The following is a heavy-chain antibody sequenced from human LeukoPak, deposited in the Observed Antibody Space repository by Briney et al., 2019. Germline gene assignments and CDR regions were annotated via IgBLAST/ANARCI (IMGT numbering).Heavy chain of an antibody. CDR1: GASMSNYY. D-gene: IGHD3-22*01. Sequence: PSETLSLTCSVSGASMSNYYWSWIRQPPGKGLEWIGYTHCSGNSNYNPSLKSRATTSLDTSKNQFSLKLSSVTAADTAVYYCARDDQHGSSGYWNNFDSWGQGTLVTVSS. J-gene: IGHJ4*02. CDR3: ARDDQHGSSGYWNNFDS. CDR2: THCSGNS. V-gene: IGHV4-59*01.